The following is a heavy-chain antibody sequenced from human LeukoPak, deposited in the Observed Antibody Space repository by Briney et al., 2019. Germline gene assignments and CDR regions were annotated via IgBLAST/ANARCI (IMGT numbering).Heavy chain of an antibody. CDR2: INHSGST. D-gene: IGHD3-10*01. J-gene: IGHJ4*02. V-gene: IGHV4-34*01. Sequence: SETLSLTCAVYGGSFSGYYWSWIRQPPGKGLEWIGEINHSGSTNYNPSLKSRVTISVDTSKNQFSLKLSSVTAADTAVYYCAIARPSKPMVRGATGFDYWGQGTLVTVSS. CDR3: AIARPSKPMVRGATGFDY. CDR1: GGSFSGYY.